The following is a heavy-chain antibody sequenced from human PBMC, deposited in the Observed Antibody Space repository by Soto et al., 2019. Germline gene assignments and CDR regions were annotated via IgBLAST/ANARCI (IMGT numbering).Heavy chain of an antibody. CDR2: ISGSGDST. D-gene: IGHD6-19*01. J-gene: IGHJ1*01. Sequence: GGSLRLSCAASGFTFSSYVMSWVRQAPGKGLEWVSAISGSGDSTYYADSVKGRFTISRDNSKNTLYLQVNSLRAEDTAVYYCAKDIWLSSGWYQYFQHWGQGTLVTVSS. V-gene: IGHV3-23*01. CDR3: AKDIWLSSGWYQYFQH. CDR1: GFTFSSYV.